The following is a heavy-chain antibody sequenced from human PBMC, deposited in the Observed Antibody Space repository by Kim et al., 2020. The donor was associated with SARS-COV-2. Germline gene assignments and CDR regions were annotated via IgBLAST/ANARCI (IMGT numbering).Heavy chain of an antibody. Sequence: ASVKVSCKASGYTFTSYYMHWVRQAPGQGLEWMGIINPSGGSTSYAQKFQGRVTMTRDTSTSTVYMELSSLRSEDTAVYYCARTPRRDGYRGAFDIWGQGTMVTVSS. CDR3: ARTPRRDGYRGAFDI. D-gene: IGHD5-12*01. V-gene: IGHV1-46*01. CDR1: GYTFTSYY. J-gene: IGHJ3*02. CDR2: INPSGGST.